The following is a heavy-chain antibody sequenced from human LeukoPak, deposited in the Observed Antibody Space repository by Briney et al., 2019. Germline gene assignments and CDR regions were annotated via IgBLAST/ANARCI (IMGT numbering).Heavy chain of an antibody. D-gene: IGHD1-7*01. J-gene: IGHJ5*02. CDR3: ARRNCNYENWFDP. CDR1: GGSMSSSSYY. Sequence: SETLSLTCTVSGGSMSSSSYYWGWIRQPPGKGLEWIGSINYSGRTYYNPSLKSRVTISVDTSKNQFSLKVNSVTAADTAVYYCARRNCNYENWFDPWGQGTLVTVSS. CDR2: INYSGRT. V-gene: IGHV4-39*01.